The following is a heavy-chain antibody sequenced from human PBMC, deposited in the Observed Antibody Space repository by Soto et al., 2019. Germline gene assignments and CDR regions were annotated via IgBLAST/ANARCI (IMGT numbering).Heavy chain of an antibody. CDR3: ARGVPEYQLLYGWFDP. CDR2: IIPIFGTA. CDR1: GGTFSSYA. D-gene: IGHD2-2*02. V-gene: IGHV1-69*13. J-gene: IGHJ5*02. Sequence: ASVKVSCKASGGTFSSYAISWVRQAPGQGLEWMGGIIPIFGTANYAQKFQGRVTITADESTSTAYMELSSLRSEDTAVYYCARGVPEYQLLYGWFDPWGQGTLVTVSS.